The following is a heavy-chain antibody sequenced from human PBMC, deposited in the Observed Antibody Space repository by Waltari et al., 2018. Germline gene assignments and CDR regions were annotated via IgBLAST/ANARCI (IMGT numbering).Heavy chain of an antibody. D-gene: IGHD4-17*01. CDR3: ARSGDYGGNSGRVDV. Sequence: QVQLQQWGAGLLKPSETLSLTCAVYGGSFSGYYWSWIRQPPGKGLEWIGEINHSGSTNYNPSLKSRVTISVDTSKNQFSLKLSSVTAADTAVYYCARSGDYGGNSGRVDVWGKGTTVTVSS. CDR2: INHSGST. CDR1: GGSFSGYY. V-gene: IGHV4-34*01. J-gene: IGHJ6*04.